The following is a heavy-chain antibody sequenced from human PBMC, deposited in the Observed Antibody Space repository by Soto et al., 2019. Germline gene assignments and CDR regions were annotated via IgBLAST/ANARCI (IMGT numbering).Heavy chain of an antibody. J-gene: IGHJ3*01. CDR2: ISGDGSST. V-gene: IGHV3-74*01. CDR3: ARSLPGTYGAFDL. Sequence: EVQLVDSVGGLVQPGGSLRLSCAASEFTFRSYLMHWVRQSPGKGLVWVSRISGDGSSTNYADAVKGRFNISRDNAKNTVYLEIDSLRAEDTAVYYCARSLPGTYGAFDLWGQGTMVTVAS. D-gene: IGHD1-7*01. CDR1: EFTFRSYL.